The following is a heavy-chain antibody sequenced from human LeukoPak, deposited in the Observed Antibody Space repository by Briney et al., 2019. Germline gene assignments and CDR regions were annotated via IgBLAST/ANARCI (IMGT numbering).Heavy chain of an antibody. J-gene: IGHJ4*02. Sequence: QPGGSLRLSCGASGFTFSSYSMNWVRQAPGKGREWVSYISSSSSTIYYADSVKGRFTISRDNAKNSLYLQMNSLRAEDTAVYYCASLISIAARPGAFDYWGQGTLVTLSS. CDR1: GFTFSSYS. CDR3: ASLISIAARPGAFDY. V-gene: IGHV3-48*01. D-gene: IGHD6-6*01. CDR2: ISSSSSTI.